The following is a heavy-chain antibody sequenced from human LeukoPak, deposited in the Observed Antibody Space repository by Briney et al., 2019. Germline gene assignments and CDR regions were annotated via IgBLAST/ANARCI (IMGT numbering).Heavy chain of an antibody. V-gene: IGHV4-38-2*02. CDR1: GYSISNDYY. D-gene: IGHD3-3*01. CDR2: IYHSGST. CDR3: ARDRVFEGAIGDY. Sequence: SETLSLTCTVSGYSISNDYYWGWIRQPPGKGLEWIGSIYHSGSTYYNPSLKSRVTISIDTSKKQFSLKLTSVTAADTAVYYCARDRVFEGAIGDYWGQGTLVTVSS. J-gene: IGHJ4*02.